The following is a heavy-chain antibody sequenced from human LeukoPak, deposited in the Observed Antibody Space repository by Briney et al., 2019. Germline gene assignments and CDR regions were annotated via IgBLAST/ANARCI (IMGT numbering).Heavy chain of an antibody. CDR3: ARDYCTRGGDCYKEDLFDP. J-gene: IGHJ5*02. D-gene: IGHD2-21*02. CDR2: ISPYDGDT. Sequence: GASVKVSRKASGYTFAIYGISWVRQAPGQGLEWMAWISPYDGDTNYAQNFEGRVTMTTETSTSTAYMELRSLRSDDTAIYYCARDYCTRGGDCYKEDLFDPWGQGTLVTVSS. V-gene: IGHV1-18*01. CDR1: GYTFAIYG.